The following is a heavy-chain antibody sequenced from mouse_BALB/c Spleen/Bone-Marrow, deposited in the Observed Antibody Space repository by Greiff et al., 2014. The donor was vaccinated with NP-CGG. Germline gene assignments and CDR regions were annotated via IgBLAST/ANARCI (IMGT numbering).Heavy chain of an antibody. J-gene: IGHJ1*01. CDR2: IRNKANGYTT. CDR1: GFTFTDYY. Sequence: EVQLVESGGGLVQPGGSLRLSCATSGFTFTDYYMSWVRQPPGKALEWLGFIRNKANGYTTEYSASVKGRFTISGDNSQSILYLQMNTLRAEDSATYYCARDKNYGSYWYFDVWGAGTTVTVSS. D-gene: IGHD2-1*01. V-gene: IGHV7-3*02. CDR3: ARDKNYGSYWYFDV.